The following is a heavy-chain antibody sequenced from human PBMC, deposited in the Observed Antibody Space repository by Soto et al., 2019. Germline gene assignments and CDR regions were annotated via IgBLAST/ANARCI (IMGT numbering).Heavy chain of an antibody. CDR1: GGSISSYY. Sequence: SETLSLTCTVSGGSISSYYWSWIRQPPGKGLEWIGYIYYSGSTNYNPSLKSRATISVDTSKNQFSLKLSSVTAADTAVYYCARLSIAACHWFDPWGQGTLVTVSS. D-gene: IGHD6-6*01. CDR3: ARLSIAACHWFDP. V-gene: IGHV4-59*08. J-gene: IGHJ5*02. CDR2: IYYSGST.